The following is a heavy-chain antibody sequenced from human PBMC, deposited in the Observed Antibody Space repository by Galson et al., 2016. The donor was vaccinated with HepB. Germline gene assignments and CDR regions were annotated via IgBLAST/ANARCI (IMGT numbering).Heavy chain of an antibody. CDR3: ARGSWLLPFDY. J-gene: IGHJ4*02. CDR1: GDTFSTYA. V-gene: IGHV1-69*13. Sequence: SVKVSCKAYGDTFSTYAISWVRQAPGQGLEWVGGIIPICGTVNYAQRFKGRVTITADESTSTASMELSSLSSEDTAVYYCARGSWLLPFDYWGQGTLVTVSS. D-gene: IGHD3-22*01. CDR2: IIPICGTV.